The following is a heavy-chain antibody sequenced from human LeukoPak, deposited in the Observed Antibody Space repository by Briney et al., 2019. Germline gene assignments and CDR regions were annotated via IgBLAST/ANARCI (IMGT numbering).Heavy chain of an antibody. Sequence: ASVKVSCKASGYTFTDYYMHWVRQAPGQGFEGMGWINPNDGDTNYSQKFQGRVTMTRDTSISTAHMEVSRLRSDDTAVYYCARANFLYCSSSTCLFDYWGQGTLVTVSS. J-gene: IGHJ4*02. CDR2: INPNDGDT. CDR3: ARANFLYCSSSTCLFDY. CDR1: GYTFTDYY. V-gene: IGHV1-2*02. D-gene: IGHD2-2*01.